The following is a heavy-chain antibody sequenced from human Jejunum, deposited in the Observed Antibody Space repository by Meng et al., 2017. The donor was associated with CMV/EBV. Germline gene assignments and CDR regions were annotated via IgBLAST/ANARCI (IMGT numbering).Heavy chain of an antibody. Sequence: QVQLQESGPGLVKPSETLSLICTVSGGSITNDYWSWIRQPPGKGLEWIGYIHYTGITNYNPSLKSRLTISVDTSNNEFSLKLTSVTAADTAMYYCARGVPPNNWGQGALVTVSS. V-gene: IGHV4-59*01. J-gene: IGHJ4*02. CDR1: GGSITNDY. D-gene: IGHD3-10*01. CDR3: ARGVPPNN. CDR2: IHYTGIT.